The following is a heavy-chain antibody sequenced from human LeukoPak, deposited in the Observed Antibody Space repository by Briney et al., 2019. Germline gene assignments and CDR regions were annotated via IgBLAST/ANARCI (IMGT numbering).Heavy chain of an antibody. CDR2: ISYSGAS. Sequence: PSETLSLTCTVSGGSISSGGYYWSWIRQHPGKGLEWIGYISYSGASTYNPSLGSRVTISSDTSKNEVSLNLSSVTAADTAVYFCARLPEGGYATSLGWLDPWGQGTRVTVSS. CDR3: ARLPEGGYATSLGWLDP. CDR1: GGSISSGGYY. D-gene: IGHD5-24*01. V-gene: IGHV4-61*08. J-gene: IGHJ5*02.